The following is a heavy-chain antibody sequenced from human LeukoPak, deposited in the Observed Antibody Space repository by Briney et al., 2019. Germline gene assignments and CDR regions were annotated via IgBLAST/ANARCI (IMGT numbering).Heavy chain of an antibody. CDR1: GGSISSSSYY. CDR3: ARLASDILTGYYPGFDY. Sequence: SETLSLTCNVSGGSISSSSYYWGWIRQPPGKGLEWIGSIYYSGSTYYNPSLKSRVTISVDTSKNQFSLKLSSVTAADTAVYYCARLASDILTGYYPGFDYWGQGTLVTVSS. CDR2: IYYSGST. J-gene: IGHJ4*02. D-gene: IGHD3-9*01. V-gene: IGHV4-39*01.